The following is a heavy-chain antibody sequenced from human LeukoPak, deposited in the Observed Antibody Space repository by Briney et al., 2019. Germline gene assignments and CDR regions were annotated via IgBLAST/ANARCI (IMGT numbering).Heavy chain of an antibody. V-gene: IGHV3-23*01. J-gene: IGHJ4*02. CDR3: ANSISGGYSYGFRY. CDR1: GFTFSSYG. Sequence: PGGSLRLSCAASGFTFSSYGVAWVRQAPGKGLEWVSAISGSGGSTYYADSVKGRFTISRDNSKNTLYLQMNSLRAEDTAVYYCANSISGGYSYGFRYWGQGTLVTVSS. CDR2: ISGSGGST. D-gene: IGHD5-18*01.